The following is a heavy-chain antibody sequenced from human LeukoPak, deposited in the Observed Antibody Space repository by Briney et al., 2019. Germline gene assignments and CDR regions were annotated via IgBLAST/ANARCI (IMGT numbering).Heavy chain of an antibody. CDR1: GFTFSRYA. V-gene: IGHV3-30-3*01. D-gene: IGHD1-26*01. CDR3: AKDMRELSY. J-gene: IGHJ4*02. CDR2: ISYDGSNK. Sequence: GGSLRLSCAASGFTFSRYAMHWVRQAPGKGLEWVAIISYDGSNKYYADSVKGRFTISRDNSKNTLFVQMNSLRVEDTAVYYCAKDMRELSYWGQGTLVTVSS.